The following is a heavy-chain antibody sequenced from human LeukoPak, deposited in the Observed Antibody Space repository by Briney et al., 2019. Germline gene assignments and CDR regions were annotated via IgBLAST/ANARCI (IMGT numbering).Heavy chain of an antibody. CDR1: GFTFSSYA. Sequence: GGSLRLSCAASGFTFSSYAMHWVRQAPGKGLEYVSAISSNGGSTYYANSVKGRFTISRDNSKNTLYLQMGSLRAEDMAVYYCARDSIPYDILTGNKRNPTSYYYYYYMDVWGKGTTVTVSS. CDR2: ISSNGGST. D-gene: IGHD3-9*01. V-gene: IGHV3-64*01. J-gene: IGHJ6*03. CDR3: ARDSIPYDILTGNKRNPTSYYYYYYMDV.